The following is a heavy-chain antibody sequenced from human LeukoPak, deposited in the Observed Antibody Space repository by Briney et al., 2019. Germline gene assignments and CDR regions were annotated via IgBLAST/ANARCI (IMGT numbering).Heavy chain of an antibody. Sequence: SETLSLTXAVYGGSFSGYYWSWIRQPPGKGLEWIGEINHSGCTNYNPSLKSRITISVDTSKNQFSLKLSSVTAADTAVYYCARVAAAGFFDYWGQGTLVTASS. CDR2: INHSGCT. CDR3: ARVAAAGFFDY. V-gene: IGHV4-34*01. J-gene: IGHJ4*02. CDR1: GGSFSGYY. D-gene: IGHD6-13*01.